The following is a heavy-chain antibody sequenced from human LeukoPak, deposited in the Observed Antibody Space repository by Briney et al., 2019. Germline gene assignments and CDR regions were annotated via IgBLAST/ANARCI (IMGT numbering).Heavy chain of an antibody. V-gene: IGHV1-69*06. J-gene: IGHJ6*03. CDR3: ARDVPTIFTPLTYYYMDV. CDR2: IIPIFGTA. D-gene: IGHD3-3*01. Sequence: GASVKVSCKASGYTFTGYYMHWVRQAPGQGLEWMGGIIPIFGTANYAQKFQGRVTITADKSTSTAYMELSSLRSEDTAVYYCARDVPTIFTPLTYYYMDVWGKGTTVTVSS. CDR1: GYTFTGYY.